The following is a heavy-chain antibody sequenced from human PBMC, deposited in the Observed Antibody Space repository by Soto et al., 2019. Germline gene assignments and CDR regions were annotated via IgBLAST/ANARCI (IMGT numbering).Heavy chain of an antibody. CDR1: GFTFSSYA. CDR2: ISYDGSNK. D-gene: IGHD4-4*01. V-gene: IGHV3-30-3*01. J-gene: IGHJ6*02. Sequence: GGSLRLSCAASGFTFSSYAMHWVRQAPGKGLEWVAVISYDGSNKYYADSVKGRFTISRDNSKNTLYLQMNSMRAEDTAVYYCVRDDYSKRGHYSYYYYGMDVWGQGTTVTVSS. CDR3: VRDDYSKRGHYSYYYYGMDV.